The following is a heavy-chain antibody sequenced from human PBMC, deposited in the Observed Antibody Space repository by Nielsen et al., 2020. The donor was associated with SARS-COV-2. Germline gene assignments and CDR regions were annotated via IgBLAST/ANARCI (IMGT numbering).Heavy chain of an antibody. V-gene: IGHV5-51*01. Sequence: GESLKISCKGSGYNFTEYWISWVRQMPGKGLEWMGIIYPGDSDTRYSPSFQGQVNISVDKSINTAYLQWSSLKGSDSAMYYCARSGYYYDSSGIDYWGQGTLVTVSS. CDR1: GYNFTEYW. D-gene: IGHD3-22*01. J-gene: IGHJ4*02. CDR2: IYPGDSDT. CDR3: ARSGYYYDSSGIDY.